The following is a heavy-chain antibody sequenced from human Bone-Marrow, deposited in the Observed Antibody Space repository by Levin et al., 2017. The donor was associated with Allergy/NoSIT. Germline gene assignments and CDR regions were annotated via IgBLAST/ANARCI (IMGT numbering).Heavy chain of an antibody. J-gene: IGHJ4*02. V-gene: IGHV1-2*02. CDR3: ARDYDDILTGYYVFDY. CDR1: GYTFTGYY. D-gene: IGHD3-9*01. Sequence: ASVKVSCKASGYTFTGYYMHWVRQAPGQGLEWMGWINPNSAGTNYAQKFQGRVTMTRDTSISTAYMELSRLRSDDTAVYYCARDYDDILTGYYVFDYWGQGTLVTVSS. CDR2: INPNSAGT.